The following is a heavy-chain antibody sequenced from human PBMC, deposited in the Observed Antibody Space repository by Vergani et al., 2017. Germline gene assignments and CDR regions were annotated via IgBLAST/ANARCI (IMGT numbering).Heavy chain of an antibody. CDR2: ISYDGTEK. D-gene: IGHD3-10*01. Sequence: QVQLVASGGGVVQPGRSLRLSCAASGFSFGNYAMHWVRQAPGKGLEWVGVISYDGTEKKYADSVNGRFTISRDNSKKMMSLQMNSLRVEDTAVYYCAKVHLSGTLFSYYGMDVWGHGTTVTVSS. V-gene: IGHV3-30-3*01. J-gene: IGHJ6*02. CDR3: AKVHLSGTLFSYYGMDV. CDR1: GFSFGNYA.